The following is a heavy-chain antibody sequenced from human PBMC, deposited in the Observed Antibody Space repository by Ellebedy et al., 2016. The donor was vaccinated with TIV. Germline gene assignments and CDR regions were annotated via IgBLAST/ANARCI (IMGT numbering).Heavy chain of an antibody. J-gene: IGHJ5*02. D-gene: IGHD4-17*01. Sequence: PGGSLRLSCAASGFTVTSYFMTWVRQAPGKGLEWVSIIYKDGGTNYTDSVLGRLTISRDNSENTLYLQMDGLRAEDTAVYYCARDPGGGGNYGDNWFDPWGQGTLVTVSS. CDR3: ARDPGGGGNYGDNWFDP. CDR2: IYKDGGT. V-gene: IGHV3-66*01. CDR1: GFTVTSYF.